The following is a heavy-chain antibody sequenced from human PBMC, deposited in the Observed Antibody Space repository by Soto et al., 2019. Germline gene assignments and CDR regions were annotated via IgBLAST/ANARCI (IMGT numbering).Heavy chain of an antibody. CDR2: IWSDGSNK. V-gene: IGHV3-33*01. D-gene: IGHD2-2*02. Sequence: QVQLVESGRGVVQPGRSLRLSCAASGFTFGNYGMHWVRQAPGKGLEWVAVIWSDGSNKYYADSVKARFTISRDNSKNTLYLQMNSVRAEDTAVYYCARGGYCSSTSCYTQRGGVERRLYYYYYGMDVWGQGTTVTVSS. CDR3: ARGGYCSSTSCYTQRGGVERRLYYYYYGMDV. CDR1: GFTFGNYG. J-gene: IGHJ6*02.